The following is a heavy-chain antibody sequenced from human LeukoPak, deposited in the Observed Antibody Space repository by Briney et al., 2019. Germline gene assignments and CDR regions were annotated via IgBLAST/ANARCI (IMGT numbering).Heavy chain of an antibody. Sequence: SGGSLRLSCAASGFTFSSYAMSWVRQAPGKGLEWVSAISGSGGSTYYADSVKGRFTISRDNSKNTLYLQMNSLRAEDTAVYYCANENYYDSSAYLDYWGQGTLVTVSS. CDR2: ISGSGGST. CDR3: ANENYYDSSAYLDY. D-gene: IGHD3-22*01. J-gene: IGHJ4*02. V-gene: IGHV3-23*01. CDR1: GFTFSSYA.